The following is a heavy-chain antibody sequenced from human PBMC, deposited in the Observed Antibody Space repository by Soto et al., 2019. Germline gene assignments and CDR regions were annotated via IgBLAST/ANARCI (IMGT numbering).Heavy chain of an antibody. CDR3: ARDRKYSRNGAPYYYYGMDV. CDR1: GGSISSYY. CDR2: IYYSGST. D-gene: IGHD6-6*01. Sequence: SETLSLTCTVSGGSISSYYWSWIRQPPGKGLEWIGYIYYSGSTNYNPSLKSRVTISVDTSKNQFSLKLSSVTAADTAVYYCARDRKYSRNGAPYYYYGMDVWGQGTTVTVSS. J-gene: IGHJ6*02. V-gene: IGHV4-59*01.